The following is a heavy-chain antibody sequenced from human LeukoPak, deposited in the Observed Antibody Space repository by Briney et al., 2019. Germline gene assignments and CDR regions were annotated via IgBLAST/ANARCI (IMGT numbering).Heavy chain of an antibody. CDR1: GYTFTSYG. Sequence: ASVKVSCKASGYTFTSYGISWVRQAPGQGLEWMGWISAYNGNTNYAQKLQGGVTMTTDTSTSTAYMELRSLGSDDTAVYYCARSPPGGQLERRGWFDPWGQGTLVTVSS. D-gene: IGHD1-1*01. CDR2: ISAYNGNT. V-gene: IGHV1-18*01. CDR3: ARSPPGGQLERRGWFDP. J-gene: IGHJ5*02.